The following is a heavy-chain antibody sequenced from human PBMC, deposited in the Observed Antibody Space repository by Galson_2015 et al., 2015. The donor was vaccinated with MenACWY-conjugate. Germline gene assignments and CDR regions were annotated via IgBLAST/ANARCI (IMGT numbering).Heavy chain of an antibody. CDR3: ASGDGDYCAYSFDY. V-gene: IGHV3-74*01. J-gene: IGHJ4*02. Sequence: SLRLSCAASGFTFGSYWMHWVRQVPGKGLVWVSRINGDGRSTGYADSVKGRFTISRDNAKSTLYLQMNSLRADDTALYFCASGDGDYCAYSFDYWGQGTLVTVSS. CDR1: GFTFGSYW. CDR2: INGDGRST. D-gene: IGHD4-17*01.